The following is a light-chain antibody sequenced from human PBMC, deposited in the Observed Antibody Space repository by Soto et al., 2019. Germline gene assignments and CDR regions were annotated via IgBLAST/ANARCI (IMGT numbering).Light chain of an antibody. V-gene: IGKV3-20*01. J-gene: IGKJ2*01. CDR3: QQYCSSPYT. Sequence: EIVLTQSPGTLSLSPGERATLSCRASQSVSSSSLAWYQQKPGQAPRLLIYGASSRATGIPDRFSGRGSGTDFTLTISRLEPEDFAVYYCQQYCSSPYTFGQGTKLEIK. CDR2: GAS. CDR1: QSVSSSS.